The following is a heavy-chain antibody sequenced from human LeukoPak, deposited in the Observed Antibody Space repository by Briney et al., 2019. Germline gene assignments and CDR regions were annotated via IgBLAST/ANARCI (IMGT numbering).Heavy chain of an antibody. V-gene: IGHV4-4*02. D-gene: IGHD3-22*01. CDR1: GVSISSSNR. Sequence: SETLSLTCDVSGVSISSSNRWSWVLQPPGKGLEWIVEIYHSGSTNYNPSLKSRVTISVDRSKNQFSLKLSSVTAADTAVYYCARAPRDYDSSGYYAGYWGQGTLVTVSS. CDR3: ARAPRDYDSSGYYAGY. CDR2: IYHSGST. J-gene: IGHJ4*02.